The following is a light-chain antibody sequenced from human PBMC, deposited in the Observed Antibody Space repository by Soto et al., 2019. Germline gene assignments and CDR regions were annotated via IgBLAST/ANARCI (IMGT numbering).Light chain of an antibody. J-gene: IGLJ1*01. CDR1: SSDVGGYNY. V-gene: IGLV2-14*01. CDR2: DVS. Sequence: XSALTQPASVSGSPGQSITISCTGTSSDVGGYNYVSWYQQHPGKAPKFMIYDVSNRPSGVSTRFSGSKSGNTASLTISGLQAEDEADYYCSSYTTSNTRQIVFGTGTKVTVL. CDR3: SSYTTSNTRQIV.